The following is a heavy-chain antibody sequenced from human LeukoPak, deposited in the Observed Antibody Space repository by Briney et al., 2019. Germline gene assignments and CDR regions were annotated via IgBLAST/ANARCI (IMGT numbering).Heavy chain of an antibody. CDR3: AKDGRIVPSYYYDSSGYPA. CDR1: GFTFSSYA. Sequence: GGSLRLSCAASGFTFSSYAMNWVRQAPGKGLEWVSAISGSGGSTYYADSVKGRFTISRDNSKNTLYLQMNSLRAEDTAVYYCAKDGRIVPSYYYDSSGYPAWGQGTLVTVSS. J-gene: IGHJ4*02. D-gene: IGHD3-22*01. CDR2: ISGSGGST. V-gene: IGHV3-23*01.